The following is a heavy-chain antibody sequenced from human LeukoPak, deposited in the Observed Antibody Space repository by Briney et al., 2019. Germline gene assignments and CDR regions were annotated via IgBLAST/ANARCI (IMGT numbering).Heavy chain of an antibody. CDR2: ISGSGGRT. CDR1: GFTFSINA. J-gene: IGHJ4*02. D-gene: IGHD3-10*01. Sequence: QPGGSLRLSCAASGFTFSINAMSWARQAPGRGLEWVSAISGSGGRTYYADSVKGRFTISRDNSKNTVYLQMNSLRAEDTAVYYCAKDSLRGYGSYYFDYWGQGTLVTVSS. V-gene: IGHV3-23*01. CDR3: AKDSLRGYGSYYFDY.